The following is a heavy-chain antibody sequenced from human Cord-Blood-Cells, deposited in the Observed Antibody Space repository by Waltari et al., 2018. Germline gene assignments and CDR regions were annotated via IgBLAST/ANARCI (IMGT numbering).Heavy chain of an antibody. CDR3: ARGGYCGGDCYFDY. D-gene: IGHD2-21*01. Sequence: QLQLVPSGAAVKKPASSVKVSCQASGGTFSSYAISWVRPAPGQGLEWMGGIIPILGTANYAQKFQGRVTITADESTSTAYMELSSLRSEDTAVYYCARGGYCGGDCYFDYWGQGTLVTVSS. J-gene: IGHJ4*02. CDR1: GGTFSSYA. CDR2: IIPILGTA. V-gene: IGHV1-69*01.